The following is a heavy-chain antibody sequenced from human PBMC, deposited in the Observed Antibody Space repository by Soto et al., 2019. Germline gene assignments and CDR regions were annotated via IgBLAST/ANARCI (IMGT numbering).Heavy chain of an antibody. D-gene: IGHD1-26*01. CDR2: ISGSGGTT. J-gene: IGHJ4*02. CDR1: GFTFSSYA. CDR3: ARRGSGSYYDY. Sequence: TGGSLRLSCAASGFTFSSYAMSWVRQAPGKGLEWVSAISGSGGTTYYADSVKGRFTISRDNSKNTLYLQMNSLRAEDTAVYYCARRGSGSYYDYWGQGTLVTVSS. V-gene: IGHV3-23*01.